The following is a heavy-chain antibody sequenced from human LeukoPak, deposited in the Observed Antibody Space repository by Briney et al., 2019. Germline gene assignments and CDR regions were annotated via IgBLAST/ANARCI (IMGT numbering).Heavy chain of an antibody. V-gene: IGHV1-8*01. CDR3: ARGPSSSSSFDY. CDR2: MNPNSGNT. CDR1: GYTFTSYD. Sequence: ASVKVSCKASGYTFTSYDINWVRQATGQGLEWMGWMNPNSGNTGYAQKFQGGVTMTRNTSISTAYMELSSLRSEDTAVYYCARGPSSSSSFDYWGQGTLVTVSS. J-gene: IGHJ4*02. D-gene: IGHD6-6*01.